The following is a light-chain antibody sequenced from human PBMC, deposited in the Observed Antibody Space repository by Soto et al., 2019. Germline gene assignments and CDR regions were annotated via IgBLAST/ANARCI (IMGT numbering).Light chain of an antibody. V-gene: IGLV1-40*01. CDR3: QSYDSSLSGGV. J-gene: IGLJ3*02. Sequence: QSALTQPPSVSGAPGQRVTISGTGSSSNIGAGYDVHWYQQLPGTAPKLLIYGNSNRPSGVPDRFSGSKSGTSASLAITGLQAEEEADYYCQSYDSSLSGGVFGGGTKLTVL. CDR1: SSNIGAGYD. CDR2: GNS.